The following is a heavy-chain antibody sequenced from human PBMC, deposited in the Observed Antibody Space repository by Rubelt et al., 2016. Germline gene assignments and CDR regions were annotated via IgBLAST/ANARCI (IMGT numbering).Heavy chain of an antibody. Sequence: QAQLVQSGGEVKKPGASVKVSCKASGYTFTKFGISWVRQAPGQGLEWMGWINAGYGETKYSQKLEGRITSTTDTSATTIYMELSSLTAEDTAVYFCARDEDVWGQGTTVTVSS. CDR1: GYTFTKFG. V-gene: IGHV1-18*01. CDR3: ARDEDV. CDR2: INAGYGET. J-gene: IGHJ6*02.